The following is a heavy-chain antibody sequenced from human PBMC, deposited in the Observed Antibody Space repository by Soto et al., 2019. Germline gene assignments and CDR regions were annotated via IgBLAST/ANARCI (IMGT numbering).Heavy chain of an antibody. D-gene: IGHD3-22*01. Sequence: SETLSLTCTVSGGSISNYYWSWIRQPPGKGLEWIGYIYYSGSTNYNPSLKSRVTISVDTSKNQFSLKLSSVTAADTAVYYCASLFLGYYDSSGYYPFDYWGQGTLVTVSS. J-gene: IGHJ4*02. CDR1: GGSISNYY. CDR3: ASLFLGYYDSSGYYPFDY. CDR2: IYYSGST. V-gene: IGHV4-59*01.